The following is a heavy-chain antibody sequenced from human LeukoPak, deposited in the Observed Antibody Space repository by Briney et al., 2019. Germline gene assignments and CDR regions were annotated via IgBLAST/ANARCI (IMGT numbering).Heavy chain of an antibody. Sequence: PSETLSLTCTVSGGSISSYYWSWIRQPPGKGLGWIGYIYYSGSTNYNPSLKSRVTISVDTSKNQFSLKLSSVTAADTAVYYCAREKGYDFWSGYSLDAFDIWGQGTMVTVSS. V-gene: IGHV4-59*01. J-gene: IGHJ3*02. CDR2: IYYSGST. CDR3: AREKGYDFWSGYSLDAFDI. D-gene: IGHD3-3*01. CDR1: GGSISSYY.